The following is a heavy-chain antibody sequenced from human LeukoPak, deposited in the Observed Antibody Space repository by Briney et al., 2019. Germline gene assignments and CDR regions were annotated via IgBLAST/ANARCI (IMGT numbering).Heavy chain of an antibody. CDR1: GFTFSDYY. CDR2: ISKSGDTI. D-gene: IGHD1-26*01. J-gene: IGHJ4*02. Sequence: GGSLRLSCAASGFTFSDYYMSWFRQAPGKGLECISYISKSGDTIYYADSVKGRFTTSRDNAKDSLYVQMNSLRAEDTAVYYCARVRGSYAFDFWGQGTLVTVSS. CDR3: ARVRGSYAFDF. V-gene: IGHV3-11*01.